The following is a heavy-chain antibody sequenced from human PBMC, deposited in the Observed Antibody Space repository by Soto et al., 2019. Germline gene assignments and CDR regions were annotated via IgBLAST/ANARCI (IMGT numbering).Heavy chain of an antibody. CDR3: ARDALKYYYGSGSHFDP. V-gene: IGHV4-30-4*01. J-gene: IGHJ5*02. CDR1: GGSISSGDYY. D-gene: IGHD3-10*01. CDR2: IYYSGST. Sequence: SETLSLTCTVSGGSISSGDYYWSWIRQPPGKGLEWIGYIYYSGSTYYNPSLKSRVTISVDTSKNQFSLKLSSVTAADTAAYYCARDALKYYYGSGSHFDPWGQGTLVTVSS.